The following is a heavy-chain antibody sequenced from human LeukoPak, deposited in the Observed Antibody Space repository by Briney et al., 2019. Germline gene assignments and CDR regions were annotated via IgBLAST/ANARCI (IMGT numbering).Heavy chain of an antibody. CDR2: IYYSGST. D-gene: IGHD3-10*01. V-gene: IGHV4-30-4*08. CDR1: GGTISSGDYY. J-gene: IGHJ6*03. CDR3: ARDGYYGSGSPHYMDV. Sequence: PSETLSLTCTVSGGTISSGDYYWSWIRQPPGKGREWIGYIYYSGSTYYNPSLKSRATISVDTSKNQFSLKLSSVTAADTAVYYCARDGYYGSGSPHYMDVWGKGTTVTVSS.